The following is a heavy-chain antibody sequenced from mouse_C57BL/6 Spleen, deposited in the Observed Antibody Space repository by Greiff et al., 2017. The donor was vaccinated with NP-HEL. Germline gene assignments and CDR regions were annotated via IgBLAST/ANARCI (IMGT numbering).Heavy chain of an antibody. CDR3: ARFSNYAMDY. V-gene: IGHV1-76*01. CDR2: IYPGSGNT. CDR1: GYTFTDYY. Sequence: VQLQQSGAELVRPGASVKLSCKASGYTFTDYYINWVKQRPGQGLEWIARIYPGSGNTYYNEKFKGKATLTAEKSSSTAYMQLSSLTSEDSAVYFCARFSNYAMDYWGQRTSVTVSS. J-gene: IGHJ4*01.